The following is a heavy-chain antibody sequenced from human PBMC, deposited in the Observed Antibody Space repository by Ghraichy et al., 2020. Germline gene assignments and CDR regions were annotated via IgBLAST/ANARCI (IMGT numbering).Heavy chain of an antibody. V-gene: IGHV4-31*03. D-gene: IGHD2-15*01. CDR3: ARDLGGGYCSGGSCYRVDDAFDI. J-gene: IGHJ3*02. CDR2: IYYSGST. CDR1: GGSISSGGYY. Sequence: SETLSLTCTVSGGSISSGGYYWSWIRQHPGKGLEWIGYIYYSGSTYYNPSLKSRVTISVDTSKNQFSLKLSSVTAADTAVYYCARDLGGGYCSGGSCYRVDDAFDIWGQGTMVTVSS.